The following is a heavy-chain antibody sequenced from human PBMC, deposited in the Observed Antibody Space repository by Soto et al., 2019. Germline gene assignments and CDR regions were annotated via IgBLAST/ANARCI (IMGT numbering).Heavy chain of an antibody. D-gene: IGHD2-2*01. CDR2: ISGSGGST. J-gene: IGHJ4*02. Sequence: GWSLRLSCAASGFTFSSYAMSWVRQAPGKGLEWVSSISGSGGSTYYADSVKGRFTISRDNSKNTLYLQMNSLRAEDTAVYYCAKLQALPAVMDDYFDYWGQGTLGTVSS. CDR3: AKLQALPAVMDDYFDY. V-gene: IGHV3-23*01. CDR1: GFTFSSYA.